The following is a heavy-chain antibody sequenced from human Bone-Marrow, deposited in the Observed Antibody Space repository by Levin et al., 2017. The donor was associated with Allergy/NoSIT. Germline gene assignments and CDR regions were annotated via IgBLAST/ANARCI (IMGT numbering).Heavy chain of an antibody. J-gene: IGHJ6*02. V-gene: IGHV1-2*02. CDR3: ARDRYDVWSGIYGMDV. CDR1: GYTFTDPY. CDR2: INPKTGDT. Sequence: GESLKISCKASGYTFTDPYLHWVRQAPGQGLEWMGWINPKTGDTNYAQRFQGRVTMARDTAISTAYMELRRLNYDDTAMYYCARDRYDVWSGIYGMDVWGQGTTVTVSS. D-gene: IGHD3-3*01.